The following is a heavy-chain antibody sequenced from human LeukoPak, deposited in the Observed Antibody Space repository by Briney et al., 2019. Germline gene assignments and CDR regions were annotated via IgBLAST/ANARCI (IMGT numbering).Heavy chain of an antibody. CDR2: IRYDGSNK. D-gene: IGHD2-2*01. Sequence: GGSLRLSCAASGFTFSTYAMHWVRQAPGKGLEWVAFIRYDGSNKYYADSVKGRFTISRDNSKNTLYLQMNSLRAEDTAVYYCAKRGYCSSTSCSRRVVYYYYYYMDVWGKGTTVTISS. V-gene: IGHV3-30*02. CDR1: GFTFSTYA. J-gene: IGHJ6*03. CDR3: AKRGYCSSTSCSRRVVYYYYYYMDV.